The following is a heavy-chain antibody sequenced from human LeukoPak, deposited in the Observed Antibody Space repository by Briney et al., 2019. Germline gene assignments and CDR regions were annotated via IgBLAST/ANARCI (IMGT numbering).Heavy chain of an antibody. V-gene: IGHV3-30*04. J-gene: IGHJ6*03. CDR2: ISYDGGNK. CDR3: ARGRYCSGGSCYSWYNYYYMDV. Sequence: GGSLRLSCAASGFTFSSHGMHRVRQAPGKGLEWVAVISYDGGNKYYADSVKGRLTISRDNSRNTLYLQMNSLRADDTAVYYCARGRYCSGGSCYSWYNYYYMDVWGKGTTVIVSS. D-gene: IGHD2-15*01. CDR1: GFTFSSHG.